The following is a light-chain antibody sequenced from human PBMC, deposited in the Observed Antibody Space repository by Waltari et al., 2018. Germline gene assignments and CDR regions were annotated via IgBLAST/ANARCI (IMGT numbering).Light chain of an antibody. CDR1: QSVLYSSNNKNY. CDR3: QQYYSTPLT. Sequence: DIVMTQSPDDLAVSLGERDTITYTSRQSVLYSSNNKNYLAWYQQKPGQPPKLLIYWASTRESGVPDRFSGSGSGTDFTLTISSLQAEDVAVYYCQQYYSTPLTFGGGTKVEIK. CDR2: WAS. V-gene: IGKV4-1*01. J-gene: IGKJ4*01.